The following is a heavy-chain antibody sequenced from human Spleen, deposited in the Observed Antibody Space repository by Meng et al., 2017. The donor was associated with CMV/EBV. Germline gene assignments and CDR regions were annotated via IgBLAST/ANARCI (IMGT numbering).Heavy chain of an antibody. Sequence: GESLKISCVASGFTFSNYWMSWVRQAPGKGPEWVANTNEDGTEIYYVDSMKGRTTISRDNAKDSLYLEMNSLTAEDTAVYYCARDPIAVADTEYYYYGMDVWGQGTTVTVSS. CDR2: TNEDGTEI. D-gene: IGHD6-19*01. J-gene: IGHJ6*02. CDR3: ARDPIAVADTEYYYYGMDV. V-gene: IGHV3-7*01. CDR1: GFTFSNYW.